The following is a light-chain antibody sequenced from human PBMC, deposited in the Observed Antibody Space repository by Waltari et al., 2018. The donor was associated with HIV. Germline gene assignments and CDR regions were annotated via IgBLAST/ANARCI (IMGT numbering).Light chain of an antibody. J-gene: IGLJ2*01. Sequence: QSALTQPPSASGSPGQSVTISCTGTSSDVGAYNYVSWFQQPPGKRPKLMCYDGTKRPTGVPDRCSGSKSGNTASRTVSGLQAEDEADDDCASHAGSKDVVGGGTRLTVL. CDR2: DGT. CDR1: SSDVGAYNY. V-gene: IGLV2-8*01. CDR3: ASHAGSKDV.